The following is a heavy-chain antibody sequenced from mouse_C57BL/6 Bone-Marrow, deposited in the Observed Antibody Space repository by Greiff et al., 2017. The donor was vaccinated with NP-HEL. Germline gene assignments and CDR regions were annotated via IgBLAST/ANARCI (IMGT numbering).Heavy chain of an antibody. V-gene: IGHV5-6*02. CDR1: GFTFSSYG. D-gene: IGHD1-1*01. CDR2: ISSGGSYT. CDR3: ARRGNYDGSSYCYWYVDV. Sequence: EVKLMESGGDLVKPGGSLKLSCAASGFTFSSYGMSWVRQTPDKRLEWVATISSGGSYTYYPDTVKGRFTISRDNAKNTLYLQMSSLKSEDTAMYDCARRGNYDGSSYCYWYVDVWGTGTTVTVSS. J-gene: IGHJ1*03.